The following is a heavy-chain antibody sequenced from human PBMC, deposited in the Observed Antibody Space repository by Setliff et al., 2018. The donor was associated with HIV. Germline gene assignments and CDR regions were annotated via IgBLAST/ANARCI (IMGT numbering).Heavy chain of an antibody. Sequence: GGSLRLSCVASRFIFSSYSMSWVRQAPGKGLEWVANIKQDGSEKYYVDSVKGRFTISRDNAKNSLYLQMNSLRAEDTAVYYCARPIAAAGLFDSWGQGTLVTVSS. CDR2: IKQDGSEK. CDR3: ARPIAAAGLFDS. D-gene: IGHD6-13*01. J-gene: IGHJ4*02. CDR1: RFIFSSYS. V-gene: IGHV3-7*01.